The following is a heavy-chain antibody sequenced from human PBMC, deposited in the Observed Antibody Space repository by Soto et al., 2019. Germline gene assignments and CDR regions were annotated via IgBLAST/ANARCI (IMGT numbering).Heavy chain of an antibody. D-gene: IGHD6-13*01. Sequence: QVQLQESGPGLVKPSETLSLTCTVSGGSISSYYWSWIRQPPGKGLEWIGYIYYSGSTNYIPSLQSRVTISVDTSKNQFSLKLSSVTAADTAVYYCARDLGYRLDYWGQGTLVTVSS. V-gene: IGHV4-59*01. J-gene: IGHJ4*02. CDR2: IYYSGST. CDR1: GGSISSYY. CDR3: ARDLGYRLDY.